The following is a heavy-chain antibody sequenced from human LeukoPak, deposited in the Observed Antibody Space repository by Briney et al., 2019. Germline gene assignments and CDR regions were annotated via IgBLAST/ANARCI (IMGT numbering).Heavy chain of an antibody. CDR3: ARDPSGYSGYDWNFDY. D-gene: IGHD5-12*01. CDR1: GGTFSSYA. Sequence: GASVKVSCKASGGTFSSYAISWVRQAPGQGLEWMGRIIPILGIANCAQKFQGRVTITADKSTSTAYMELSSLRSEDTAVYYCARDPSGYSGYDWNFDYWGQGTLVTVSS. CDR2: IIPILGIA. V-gene: IGHV1-69*04. J-gene: IGHJ4*02.